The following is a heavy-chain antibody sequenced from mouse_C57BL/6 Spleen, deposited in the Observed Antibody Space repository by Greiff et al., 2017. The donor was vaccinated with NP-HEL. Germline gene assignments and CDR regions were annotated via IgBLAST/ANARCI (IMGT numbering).Heavy chain of an antibody. V-gene: IGHV1-82*01. CDR3: ARGGAVVAHFDY. Sequence: VKLMESGPELVKPGASVKISCKASGYAFSSSWRNWVKQRPGKGLEWIGRIYPGDGDTNYNGKFKGKATLTADKSSSTAYMQLSSLTSEDSAVYFCARGGAVVAHFDYWGQGTTLTVSS. CDR2: IYPGDGDT. J-gene: IGHJ2*01. CDR1: GYAFSSSW. D-gene: IGHD1-1*01.